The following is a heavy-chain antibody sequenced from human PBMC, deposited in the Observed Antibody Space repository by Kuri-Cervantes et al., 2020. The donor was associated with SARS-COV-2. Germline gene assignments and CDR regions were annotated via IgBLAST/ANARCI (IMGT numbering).Heavy chain of an antibody. V-gene: IGHV4-39*07. CDR3: ARYALGELSGYYYGMDV. CDR2: IYHSGST. D-gene: IGHD3-10*01. CDR1: GGSISSSSYY. J-gene: IGHJ6*02. Sequence: GSLRLSCTVFGGSISSSSYYWGWIRQPPGKGLEWIGSIYHSGSTYYNPSLKSRVTISVDTSKNQFSLKLSSVTAADTSVYYCARYALGELSGYYYGMDVWGQGTTVTVSS.